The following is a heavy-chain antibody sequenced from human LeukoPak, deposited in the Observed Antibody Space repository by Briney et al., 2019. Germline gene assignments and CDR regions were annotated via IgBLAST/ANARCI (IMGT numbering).Heavy chain of an antibody. V-gene: IGHV3-74*01. D-gene: IGHD1-14*01. CDR2: IYTDGSST. Sequence: GGSLRLSCAASGFTFSNYWMHWVRQAPGKGLVWVSRIYTDGSSTNYADSVKGRFTISRDNAKNTLYLQMNSLRGENTAVYYCARGASNRFDYWGQGTLVTVSS. CDR1: GFTFSNYW. J-gene: IGHJ4*02. CDR3: ARGASNRFDY.